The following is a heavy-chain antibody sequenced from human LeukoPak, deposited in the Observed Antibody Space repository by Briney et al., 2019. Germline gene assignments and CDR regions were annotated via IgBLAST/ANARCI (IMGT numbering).Heavy chain of an antibody. J-gene: IGHJ4*02. CDR1: GFTFSDHY. CDR3: ARRAGAYSHPYDY. Sequence: GGSLRLSCAASGFTFSDHYMDWVRQAPGKGLEWVGRIRKKVNSYTTEYAATVKGRLTISRDDSKNSLYLQMNSLKTEDTAVYYCARRAGAYSHPYDYWGQGTLVTVSS. CDR2: IRKKVNSYTT. V-gene: IGHV3-72*01. D-gene: IGHD4/OR15-4a*01.